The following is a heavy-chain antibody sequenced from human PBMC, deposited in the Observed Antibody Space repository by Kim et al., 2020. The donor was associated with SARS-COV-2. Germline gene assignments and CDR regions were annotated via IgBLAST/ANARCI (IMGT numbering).Heavy chain of an antibody. CDR1: GYTFTDYG. CDR2: ISAYNGNT. V-gene: IGHV1-18*01. Sequence: ASVKVSCKASGYTFTDYGVSWVRQAPGHGLEWPGWISAYNGNTNYAQKVQDRVTMTTDAYTDTASMELRSLRSDDTAVYYCVRDRSGRDWFDPWGQRTLVTISS. J-gene: IGHJ5*02. CDR3: VRDRSGRDWFDP.